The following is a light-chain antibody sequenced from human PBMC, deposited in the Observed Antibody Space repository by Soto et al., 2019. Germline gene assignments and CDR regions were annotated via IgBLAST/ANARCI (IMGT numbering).Light chain of an antibody. CDR1: SSDVGGYKY. V-gene: IGLV2-14*01. CDR2: EVT. CDR3: SSLTSSNTWV. J-gene: IGLJ3*02. Sequence: QSVLTQPASVSGSPGQSITISCTGTSSDVGGYKYVSWYQQHPDKAPKLMIYEVTTRPSGVSNRFSGSKSGNTASLTISGLQAEDEADYYCSSLTSSNTWVFGGGTKLTVL.